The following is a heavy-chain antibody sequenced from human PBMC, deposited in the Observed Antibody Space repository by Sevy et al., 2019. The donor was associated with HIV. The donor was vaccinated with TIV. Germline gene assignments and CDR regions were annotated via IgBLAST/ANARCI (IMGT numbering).Heavy chain of an antibody. V-gene: IGHV3-30-3*01. CDR3: ASVPATYYYDSSGQYYFDY. D-gene: IGHD3-22*01. CDR1: GFTFSSYA. J-gene: IGHJ4*02. CDR2: ISYDGSNK. Sequence: GGSLRLSCAASGFTFSSYAMHWVRQAPGKGLEWVAVISYDGSNKYYADSVKGRFTISRDNSKNTLYLQMNSLRDEDTAVDYCASVPATYYYDSSGQYYFDYWGQGTLVTVSS.